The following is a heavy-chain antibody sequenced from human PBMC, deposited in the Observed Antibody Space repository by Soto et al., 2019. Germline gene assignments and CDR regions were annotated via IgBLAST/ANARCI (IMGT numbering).Heavy chain of an antibody. D-gene: IGHD1-1*01. CDR3: AREKVGTTFFDN. J-gene: IGHJ4*02. Sequence: PSETPSLTCLVSGFAISRGYYWSWVRQPPGKGLEWIGSIYPSVSSYHNPSLATRLRLSIDTSKNQFTLNLTSVTAADTALYFCAREKVGTTFFDNWGQGIQVTRSA. CDR1: GFAISRGYY. V-gene: IGHV4-38-2*02. CDR2: IYPSVSS.